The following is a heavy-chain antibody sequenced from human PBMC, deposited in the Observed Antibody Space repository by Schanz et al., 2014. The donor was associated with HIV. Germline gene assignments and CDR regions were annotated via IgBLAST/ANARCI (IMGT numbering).Heavy chain of an antibody. V-gene: IGHV3-23*01. J-gene: IGHJ4*02. D-gene: IGHD3-10*01. CDR2: ISASGGST. Sequence: QLLESGGGLVQPGRLLRLSCAASGFTFSGFAMSWVRQTPGKGLEWVSTISASGGSTYYADSVKGRFTISRNNSKNTLYLQMNSLRAEDTAVYFCARWRSGAPSNWGQGTLVTVSS. CDR1: GFTFSGFA. CDR3: ARWRSGAPSN.